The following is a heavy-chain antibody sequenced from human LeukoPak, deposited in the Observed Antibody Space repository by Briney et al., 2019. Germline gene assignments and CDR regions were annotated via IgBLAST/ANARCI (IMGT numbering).Heavy chain of an antibody. D-gene: IGHD1-26*01. CDR1: GFTFSSYA. CDR3: ANEPIVGATTYFDY. V-gene: IGHV3-23*01. Sequence: GGSLRLSCAASGFTFSSYAVSWVRQAPGKGLEWVSAISGSGGSTYYADSVKGRFTISRDNSKSTLYLQMNSLRAEDTAVYYCANEPIVGATTYFDYWGQGTLVTVSS. J-gene: IGHJ4*02. CDR2: ISGSGGST.